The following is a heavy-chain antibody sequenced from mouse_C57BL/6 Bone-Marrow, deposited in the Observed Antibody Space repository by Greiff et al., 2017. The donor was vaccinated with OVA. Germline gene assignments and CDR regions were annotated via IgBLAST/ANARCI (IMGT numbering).Heavy chain of an antibody. Sequence: QVQLQQSGAELVRPGASVKLSCTASGYTFTDYYINWVKQRPGQGLEWIARIYPGSGNTYYHEKFKGQATLTAEKSYSTAYMQLSSLTSEDSAVYFCASRRGDWDDYFDDWGKGTTLTVSS. D-gene: IGHD4-1*01. CDR2: IYPGSGNT. CDR3: ASRRGDWDDYFDD. V-gene: IGHV1-76*01. J-gene: IGHJ2*01. CDR1: GYTFTDYY.